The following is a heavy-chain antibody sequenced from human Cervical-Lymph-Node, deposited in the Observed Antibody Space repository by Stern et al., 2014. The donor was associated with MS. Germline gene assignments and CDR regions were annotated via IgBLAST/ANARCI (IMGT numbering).Heavy chain of an antibody. V-gene: IGHV4-59*08. D-gene: IGHD3-3*01. J-gene: IGHJ4*02. CDR3: AGSGTYYPDY. Sequence: VQLVESGPGLVKPSETLSLTCSVSGGSISSYYWNWIRQPPGKGLEWIANVHYRGTTNYNPSLKSRVTLLLDTPMKKISLKLTTVTAADTAVYYCAGSGTYYPDYWGQGILVTVSS. CDR1: GGSISSYY. CDR2: VHYRGTT.